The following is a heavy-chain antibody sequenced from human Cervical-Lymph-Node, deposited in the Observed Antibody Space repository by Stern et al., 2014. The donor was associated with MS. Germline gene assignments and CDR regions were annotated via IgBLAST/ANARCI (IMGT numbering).Heavy chain of an antibody. D-gene: IGHD4-17*01. CDR1: GYTFTSYG. Sequence: VQLVQSGAEVKKPGASVKVSCKASGYTFTSYGISWVRQAPGQGLEWMGWISAYNGNTNYAQKVQGRVTMTTAPPTSRANRDVRTLKSDDPAVYYCARGGNDSGDGLDYWGQGTMVPVPS. J-gene: IGHJ4*02. CDR3: ARGGNDSGDGLDY. V-gene: IGHV1-18*01. CDR2: ISAYNGNT.